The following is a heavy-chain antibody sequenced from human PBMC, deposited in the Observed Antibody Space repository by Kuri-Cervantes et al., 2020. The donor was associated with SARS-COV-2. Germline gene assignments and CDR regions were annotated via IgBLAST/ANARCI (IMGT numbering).Heavy chain of an antibody. J-gene: IGHJ6*02. CDR2: INTNTGNP. V-gene: IGHV7-4-1*02. CDR3: ARQVGGAGYYYYYGMDV. CDR1: GYTFTSYG. D-gene: IGHD3-10*01. Sequence: ASVKVSCKASGYTFTSYGISWVRQAPGQGLEWMGWINTNTGNPTYAQGFTGRFVFSLDTSVSTAYLQISSLKAEDTAVYYCARQVGGAGYYYYYGMDVWGQGTTVTVSS.